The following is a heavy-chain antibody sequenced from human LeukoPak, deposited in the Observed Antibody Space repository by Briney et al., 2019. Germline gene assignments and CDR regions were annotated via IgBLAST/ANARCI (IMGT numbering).Heavy chain of an antibody. Sequence: PETLSPTCTVSGGSITSDYGSGIRQPPGKGLEWIGYIHYSGNTKYNPSLESRVTMSVDTSKNQFSLKVSSVTAADTAVYYCARGNAARRSAMALYHFDIWGQGILVTVSS. J-gene: IGHJ5*02. CDR3: ARGNAARRSAMALYHFDI. CDR2: IHYSGNT. D-gene: IGHD5-18*01. V-gene: IGHV4-59*08. CDR1: GGSITSDY.